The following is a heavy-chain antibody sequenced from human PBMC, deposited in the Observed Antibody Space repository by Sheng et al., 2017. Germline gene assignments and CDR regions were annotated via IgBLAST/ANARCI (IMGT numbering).Heavy chain of an antibody. J-gene: IGHJ5*02. CDR1: GFTFSSYW. CDR2: IHGDGSST. V-gene: IGHV3-74*01. CDR3: VRDLRQTNWFDP. Sequence: EVQLVESGGGLVQPGGSLRLSCAASGFTFSSYWMHWVRQAPGKGLMWVSHIHGDGSSTHYADSVKGRFTISRDNAKNTLHLQMNSLRAEDTAVYYCVRDLRQTNWFDPWGQGTLVTVSS.